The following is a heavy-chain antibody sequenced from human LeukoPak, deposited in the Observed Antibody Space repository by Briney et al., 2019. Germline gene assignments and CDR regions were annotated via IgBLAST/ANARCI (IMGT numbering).Heavy chain of an antibody. V-gene: IGHV4-39*07. CDR3: ARGASEDY. CDR1: GGSISSSSYY. J-gene: IGHJ4*02. CDR2: IYYSGST. Sequence: ASETLSLTCTVSGGSISSSSYYWGWIRQPPGKGLEWIGSIYYSGSTYYNPSLKSRVTISVDTSKNQFSLKLSSVTAEDTAVYYCARGASEDYWGQGTLVTVSS.